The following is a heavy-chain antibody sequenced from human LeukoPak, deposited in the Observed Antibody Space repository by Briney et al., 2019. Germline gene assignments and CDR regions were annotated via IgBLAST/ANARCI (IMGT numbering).Heavy chain of an antibody. CDR1: GYTFINFA. CDR3: ARGPRAAADDY. Sequence: ASVKVSCKASGYTFINFAINWGRQAPGQRPEWMGWINAGNGNTKYSQKFQGRVTITRDTSASTAYMELSCLTSEDTAVYYCARGPRAAADDYWGQGTLVTVSS. CDR2: INAGNGNT. V-gene: IGHV1-3*01. J-gene: IGHJ4*02. D-gene: IGHD6-13*01.